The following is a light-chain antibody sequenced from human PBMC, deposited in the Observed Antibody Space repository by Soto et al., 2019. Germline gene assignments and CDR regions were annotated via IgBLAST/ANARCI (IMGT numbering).Light chain of an antibody. CDR1: QSVSSTS. V-gene: IGKV3-20*01. CDR3: QQYDGAPPLT. Sequence: EIVLTQSPGTLSFSPGERATLSCRASQSVSSTSLAWYQQKPGQAPRLLIYGASNRATGIPDRFSGSGSGTDFTLTISRLEPEDFAVYYCQQYDGAPPLTFGLGTRVDIK. J-gene: IGKJ1*01. CDR2: GAS.